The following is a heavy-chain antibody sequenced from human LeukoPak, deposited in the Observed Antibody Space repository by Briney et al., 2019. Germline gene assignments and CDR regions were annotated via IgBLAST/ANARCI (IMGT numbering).Heavy chain of an antibody. J-gene: IGHJ4*02. CDR3: AHTSSGGLYDYVWGSYRGSFDY. CDR2: IYWNDDK. V-gene: IGHV2-5*01. CDR1: GFSLSTSGVG. Sequence: SGPTLVNPTQTLTLTCTFSGFSLSTSGVGVGWIRQPPGKALEWLALIYWNDDKRYSPSLKSRLTITKDTSKNQVVLTMTNMDPVDTATYYCAHTSSGGLYDYVWGSYRGSFDYWGQGTLVTVSS. D-gene: IGHD3-16*02.